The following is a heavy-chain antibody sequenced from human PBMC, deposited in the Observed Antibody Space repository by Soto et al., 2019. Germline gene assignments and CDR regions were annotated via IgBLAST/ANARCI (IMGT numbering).Heavy chain of an antibody. Sequence: ASVKVSCKASGYTFTSYAMHWVRQAPGQRLEWMGWINAGNGNTKYSQKFQGRVTITRDTSASTAYMELSSLRSEDTAVYYCARSIAVAGTGEYFQHWGQGTLVTVS. J-gene: IGHJ1*01. D-gene: IGHD6-19*01. CDR1: GYTFTSYA. V-gene: IGHV1-3*01. CDR3: ARSIAVAGTGEYFQH. CDR2: INAGNGNT.